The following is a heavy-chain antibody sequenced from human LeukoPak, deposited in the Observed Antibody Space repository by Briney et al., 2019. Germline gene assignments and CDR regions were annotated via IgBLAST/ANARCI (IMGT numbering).Heavy chain of an antibody. J-gene: IGHJ2*01. CDR2: LFYTGGT. D-gene: IGHD3-16*01. V-gene: IGHV4-61*08. CDR3: ARLRVGGYFDL. CDR1: GTSISSGGHD. Sequence: SRTLSLTGRVLGTSISSGGHDWSWIRQPPGKGLEWIGYLFYTGGTSHHPSLKSRVTVSMDTSKKQVSLKLTSVTAADTAVYYCARLRVGGYFDLWGRGTLVTVSS.